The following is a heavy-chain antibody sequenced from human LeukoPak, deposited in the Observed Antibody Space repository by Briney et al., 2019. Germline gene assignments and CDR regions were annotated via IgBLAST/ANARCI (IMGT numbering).Heavy chain of an antibody. D-gene: IGHD6-13*01. CDR1: GGSISSYY. Sequence: PSETLSLTCTVSGGSISSYYWSWIRQPPGKGLEWIGYIYYSGSTNYNPSLKSRVTISVDTSKNQFSLKLSSVTAADTAVYYCARVGSSWPYNYFDYWGQGTLVTVSS. CDR2: IYYSGST. CDR3: ARVGSSWPYNYFDY. J-gene: IGHJ4*02. V-gene: IGHV4-59*08.